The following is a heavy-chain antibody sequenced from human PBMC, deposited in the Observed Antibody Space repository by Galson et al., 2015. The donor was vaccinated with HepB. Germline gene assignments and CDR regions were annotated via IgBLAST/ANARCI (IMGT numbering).Heavy chain of an antibody. V-gene: IGHV3-33*01. CDR2: IWYDGSNK. Sequence: SLRLRCAASGFTFSSYGLHWVRQAPGKGLEWVAVIWYDGSNKYYADSVKGRFTISRDNSKNTLYLQMNSLRAEDTAVYYCARVPDSYDFGSYWYFDLWGRGTLVTVSS. CDR1: GFTFSSYG. CDR3: ARVPDSYDFGSYWYFDL. D-gene: IGHD3-3*01. J-gene: IGHJ2*01.